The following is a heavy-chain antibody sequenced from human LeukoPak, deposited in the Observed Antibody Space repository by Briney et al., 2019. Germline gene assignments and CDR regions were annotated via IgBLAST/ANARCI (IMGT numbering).Heavy chain of an antibody. D-gene: IGHD1-14*01. V-gene: IGHV4-39*01. CDR2: VYYSGNT. CDR1: GDSIGTSHYY. Sequence: SETLSLTCAVSGDSIGTSHYYWAWIRQPPGKGLEWIGSVYYSGNTYFNPSLKSRVTLSVDTSKNHFSLRLNSVTAADTSVYFCARQPRTSRYYLDYWGQGTLVTVSS. CDR3: ARQPRTSRYYLDY. J-gene: IGHJ4*02.